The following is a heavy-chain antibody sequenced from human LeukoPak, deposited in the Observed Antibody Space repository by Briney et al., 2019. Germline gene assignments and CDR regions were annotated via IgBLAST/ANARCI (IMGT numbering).Heavy chain of an antibody. D-gene: IGHD1-26*01. J-gene: IGHJ6*03. V-gene: IGHV3-30*02. Sequence: GGSLRLSCAASGFAFRTYGIHWVRQAPGKGLEWVAFIGHDGSHKFYTASVKGRFTISRDNSKNTLLLQMISLRVEDTALYYCEKDLGATAPYYMDVWGRGTTVTV. CDR2: IGHDGSHK. CDR3: EKDLGATAPYYMDV. CDR1: GFAFRTYG.